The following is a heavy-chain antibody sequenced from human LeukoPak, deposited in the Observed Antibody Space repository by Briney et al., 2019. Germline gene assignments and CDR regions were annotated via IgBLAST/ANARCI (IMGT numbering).Heavy chain of an antibody. D-gene: IGHD2-21*02. CDR1: GFTFSSYS. J-gene: IGHJ2*01. Sequence: PGGSLRLSCAASGFTFSSYSMNWVRQAPGKGLEWVSSISSSSSYIYYADSVKGRFTISRDNAKNSLYLQMNSLRAEDTAVYYCARVVVTAHAVGYFDLWGRGTLVTVSS. CDR3: ARVVVTAHAVGYFDL. V-gene: IGHV3-21*01. CDR2: ISSSSSYI.